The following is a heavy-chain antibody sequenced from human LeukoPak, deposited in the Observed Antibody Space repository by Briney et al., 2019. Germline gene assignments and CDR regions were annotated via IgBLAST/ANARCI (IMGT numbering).Heavy chain of an antibody. CDR2: INHSGST. Sequence: ASETLSLTCAVYGGSFSGYYWSWIRQPPGKGLEWIGEINHSGSTNYNPSLKSRVTISVDTSKNQFSLKLSSVTAADTAVYYCASGDIVATPPFDYWGQGTLVTVSS. V-gene: IGHV4-34*01. CDR1: GGSFSGYY. D-gene: IGHD5-12*01. J-gene: IGHJ4*02. CDR3: ASGDIVATPPFDY.